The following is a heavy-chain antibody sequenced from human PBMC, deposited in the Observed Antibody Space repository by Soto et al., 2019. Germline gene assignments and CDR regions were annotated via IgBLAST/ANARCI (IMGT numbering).Heavy chain of an antibody. D-gene: IGHD2-21*02. CDR3: AKHIVVVTAIDY. Sequence: EVQLLESGGGLVQPGGSLRLSCAASGFTFSSYAMSWVRQAPGKGLEWVSAISGSGGSTYYADSVKGRFTISRDNSKNTLYLQMNSLRAKDTAVYCCAKHIVVVTAIDYWGQGTLVTVSS. V-gene: IGHV3-23*01. CDR2: ISGSGGST. J-gene: IGHJ4*02. CDR1: GFTFSSYA.